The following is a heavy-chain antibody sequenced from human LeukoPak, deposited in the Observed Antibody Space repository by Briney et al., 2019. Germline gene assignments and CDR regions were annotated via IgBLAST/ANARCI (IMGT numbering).Heavy chain of an antibody. V-gene: IGHV3-11*01. CDR1: EFTFSDYY. CDR3: ARFLDSGSYLVDY. CDR2: ISYSGDTI. Sequence: PGGSLRLSCAASEFTFSDYYMSWIRQAPGKGLEWVSYISYSGDTIYYADSVKGRFTISRDNAKNSLYLQMNSLRAEDTAVYYCARFLDSGSYLVDYWGQGTLVTVSS. J-gene: IGHJ4*02. D-gene: IGHD1-26*01.